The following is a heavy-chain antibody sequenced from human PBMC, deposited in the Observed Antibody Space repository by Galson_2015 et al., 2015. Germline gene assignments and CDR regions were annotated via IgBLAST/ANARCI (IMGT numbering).Heavy chain of an antibody. V-gene: IGHV1-8*01. CDR2: MNPHSGNT. CDR1: GYTFTSYD. J-gene: IGHJ6*03. D-gene: IGHD2-15*01. CDR3: ARARRVVVGTSDYYYMAV. Sequence: SVKVSCKASGYTFTSYDINWVRQATGQGLEWMGWMNPHSGNTGYAQKFQGRVTTTRNTSISTAFMELSSLRSDDTAVYYCARARRVVVGTSDYYYMAVWGTGTTVTVSS.